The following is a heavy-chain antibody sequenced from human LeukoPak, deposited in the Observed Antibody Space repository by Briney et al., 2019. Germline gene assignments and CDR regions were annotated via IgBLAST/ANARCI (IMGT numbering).Heavy chain of an antibody. CDR2: ISGRDSTT. CDR1: GFTFSSYA. J-gene: IGHJ6*03. Sequence: PGGSLRLSCAASGFTFSSYAMSWVRQAPGKGLEWVSGISGRDSTTYYADSVKGRFTISRENSKNTLYLQMNSLRAEDTAEYYCASLAVAGTYYYYYMDVWGKGTTVTVSS. D-gene: IGHD6-19*01. V-gene: IGHV3-23*01. CDR3: ASLAVAGTYYYYYMDV.